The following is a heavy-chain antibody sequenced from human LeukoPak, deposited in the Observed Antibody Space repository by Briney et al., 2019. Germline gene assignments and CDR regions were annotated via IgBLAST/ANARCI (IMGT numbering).Heavy chain of an antibody. V-gene: IGHV3-30*02. CDR2: IRYDGSNK. D-gene: IGHD3-10*01. CDR3: AKNLNYFGSGSYSYYFDY. J-gene: IGHJ4*02. Sequence: GGSLRLSCAASGFTFSSYGMHWVRQAPGKGLEWVAFIRYDGSNKYYADSVKGRFTISRDNSKNTLYLQMNSLRAEDTAAYYCAKNLNYFGSGSYSYYFDYWGQGTLVTVSS. CDR1: GFTFSSYG.